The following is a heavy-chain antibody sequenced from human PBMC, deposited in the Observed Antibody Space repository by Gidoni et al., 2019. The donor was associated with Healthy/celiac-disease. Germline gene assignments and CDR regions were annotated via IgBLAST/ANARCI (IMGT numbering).Heavy chain of an antibody. CDR1: GYSINSYW. V-gene: IGHV5-10-1*03. D-gene: IGHD3-10*01. J-gene: IGHJ4*02. Sequence: EVQRVQSGEEVKQPGESLRISCKGSGYSINSYWISWVRQMPGKGLELMGMIDSSYSYPTYSPSFQGHVTISSDKSISTAYLQWSSLKASDTAMYYWASPFDYYVSGTWLGYWGQGTLVTVSS. CDR2: IDSSYSYP. CDR3: ASPFDYYVSGTWLGY.